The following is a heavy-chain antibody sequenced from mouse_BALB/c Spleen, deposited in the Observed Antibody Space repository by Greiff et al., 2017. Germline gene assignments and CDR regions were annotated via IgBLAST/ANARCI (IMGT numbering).Heavy chain of an antibody. Sequence: VQLKESGPGLVKPSQSLSLTCSVTGFSITSGYYWNWIRQFPGNKLEWMGYISYDGSNNYNPSLKNRISITRDTSKNQFFLKLNSVTTEDTATYYCAGPLYDYGAYWGQGTLVTVSA. V-gene: IGHV3-6*02. D-gene: IGHD2-4*01. CDR3: AGPLYDYGAY. CDR1: GFSITSGYY. J-gene: IGHJ3*01. CDR2: ISYDGSN.